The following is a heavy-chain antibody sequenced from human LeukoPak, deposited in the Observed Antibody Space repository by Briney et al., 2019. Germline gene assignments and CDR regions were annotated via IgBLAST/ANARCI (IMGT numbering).Heavy chain of an antibody. D-gene: IGHD4-11*01. CDR2: IYTSGST. CDR3: ARTDYPVYFDY. CDR1: DGSISSGSYY. V-gene: IGHV4-61*02. Sequence: KASETLSLTCTVSDGSISSGSYYWSWIRQPAGKGLEWIGRIYTSGSTNYNPSLKSRVTISVDTSKNQFSLKLSSVTAADTAVYYCARTDYPVYFDYWGQGTLVTVSS. J-gene: IGHJ4*02.